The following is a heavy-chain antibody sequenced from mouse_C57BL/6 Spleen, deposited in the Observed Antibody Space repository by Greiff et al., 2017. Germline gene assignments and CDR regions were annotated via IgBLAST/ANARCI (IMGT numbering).Heavy chain of an antibody. Sequence: VQLQQSGPELVKPGASVKISCKASGYSFTGYYMNWVKQSPEKSLEWIGEINPSTGGTTYNQKFKAKATLTVDKSSSTAYMQLKSLTSEDSAVYYCARSYDYDRMDYWGQGTSVTVSS. J-gene: IGHJ4*01. CDR1: GYSFTGYY. CDR2: INPSTGGT. D-gene: IGHD2-4*01. V-gene: IGHV1-42*01. CDR3: ARSYDYDRMDY.